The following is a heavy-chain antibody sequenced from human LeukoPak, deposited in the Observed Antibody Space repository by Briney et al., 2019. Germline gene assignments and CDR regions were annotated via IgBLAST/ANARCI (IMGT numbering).Heavy chain of an antibody. CDR1: GYTFTSYD. Sequence: ASVKVSCKASGYTFTSYDINWVRQAAGQGLEWMGWMNPNSGNTGYAQKFQGRVTMTRNTSISTAYMELSSLRSEDTAVYYCARGAEIVATILGQSSFRGFDYWGQGTLVTVSS. J-gene: IGHJ4*02. CDR3: ARGAEIVATILGQSSFRGFDY. CDR2: MNPNSGNT. V-gene: IGHV1-8*01. D-gene: IGHD5-12*01.